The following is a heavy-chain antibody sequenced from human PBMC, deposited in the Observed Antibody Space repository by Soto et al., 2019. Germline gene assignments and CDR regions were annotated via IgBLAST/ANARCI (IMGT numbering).Heavy chain of an antibody. CDR1: GFTFSNSS. V-gene: IGHV1-58*02. CDR3: VLCTTTSCYGKFDY. D-gene: IGHD2-2*01. CDR2: IVVGSGNT. Sequence: SVKVSCKASGFTFSNSSIQWMRQARGERLEWIGWIVVGSGNTNYAQKIQERVTIIRDMSTSTSYMELSSLTSEDTAVYYCVLCTTTSCYGKFDYWGQGTLVTVSS. J-gene: IGHJ4*02.